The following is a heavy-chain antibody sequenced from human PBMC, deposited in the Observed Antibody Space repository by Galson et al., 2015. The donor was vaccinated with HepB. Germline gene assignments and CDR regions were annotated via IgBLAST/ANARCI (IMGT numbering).Heavy chain of an antibody. CDR3: ARGTDIVVVPAAPTSLYYFDY. Sequence: SVKVSCKVSGYTLTELSMHWVRQAPGKGLEWMGGFDPEDGETIYAQKFQGRVTMTEDTSTDTVYMELSSLRSEDTAVYYCARGTDIVVVPAAPTSLYYFDYWGQGTLVTVSS. CDR1: GYTLTELS. J-gene: IGHJ4*02. CDR2: FDPEDGET. V-gene: IGHV1-24*01. D-gene: IGHD2-2*01.